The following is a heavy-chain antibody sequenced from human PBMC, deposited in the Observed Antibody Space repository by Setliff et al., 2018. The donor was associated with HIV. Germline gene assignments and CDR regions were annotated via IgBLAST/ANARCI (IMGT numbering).Heavy chain of an antibody. CDR2: THTTGNT. CDR1: GDSIGYYY. CDR3: ARLSGDYYYFDY. J-gene: IGHJ4*02. D-gene: IGHD2-21*02. Sequence: SETLSLTCTVSGDSIGYYYWTWIRQPPGKRLEWIGYTHTTGNTNYNPSLKGRVIMSVDTSNNQFSLSLMSVTAADTAVYYCARLSGDYYYFDYWGQGTLVTVSS. V-gene: IGHV4-4*08.